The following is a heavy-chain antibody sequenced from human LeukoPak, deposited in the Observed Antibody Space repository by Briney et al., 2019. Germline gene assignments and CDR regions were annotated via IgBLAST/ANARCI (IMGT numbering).Heavy chain of an antibody. CDR2: IYYSGIT. CDR3: ARSYYYDYRQIDY. J-gene: IGHJ4*02. Sequence: SETLSLTCTVSGDSISTSSFYWGWHRQPPGKGLKWLGSIYYSGITHYNPSLKSRVTISVDTSKNQFSLHLYSVTAADTAVFYCARSYYYDYRQIDYWGQGTLVTVSS. D-gene: IGHD3-22*01. CDR1: GDSISTSSFY. V-gene: IGHV4-39*01.